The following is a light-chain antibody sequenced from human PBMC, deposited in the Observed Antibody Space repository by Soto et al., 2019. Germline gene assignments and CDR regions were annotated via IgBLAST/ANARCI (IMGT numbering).Light chain of an antibody. CDR2: EVN. CDR3: SSYAYGRTVGV. V-gene: IGLV2-23*02. CDR1: SSDIGNYNF. Sequence: QSALTQPASVSGSPGQSITISCTGTSSDIGNYNFVSWFQQHPDKAPKLMIYEVNKRPSGVSNRFSGSKSGNTASLTISGLQPEDEADYYCSSYAYGRTVGVFGGGTQLTVL. J-gene: IGLJ3*02.